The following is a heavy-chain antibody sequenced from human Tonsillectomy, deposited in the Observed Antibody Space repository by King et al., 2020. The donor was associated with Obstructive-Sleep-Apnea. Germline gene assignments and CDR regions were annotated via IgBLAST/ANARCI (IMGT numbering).Heavy chain of an antibody. CDR1: GYTFTSYG. V-gene: IGHV1-18*04. CDR3: ARDGYYDKTGYPSTF. J-gene: IGHJ4*02. Sequence: VQLVESGAEVKEPGASVKVSCKASGYTFTSYGISWVRQAPGQGLECMGWISAYSENTNYAQELQGRVTLTTHTSTHTAYMELRSLRSDDTAVYYCARDGYYDKTGYPSTFWGQGTLVTVSS. D-gene: IGHD3-9*01. CDR2: ISAYSENT.